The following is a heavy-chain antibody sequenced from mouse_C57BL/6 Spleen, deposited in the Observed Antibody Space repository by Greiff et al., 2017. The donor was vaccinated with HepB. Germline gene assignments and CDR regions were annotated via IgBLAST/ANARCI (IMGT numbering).Heavy chain of an antibody. CDR2: INYDGSST. V-gene: IGHV5-16*01. CDR1: GFTFSDYY. CDR3: ARAEAVDSSGYGFAY. Sequence: EVKLVESEGGLVQPGSSMKLSCTASGFTFSDYYMAWVRQVPEKGLEWVANINYDGSSTYYLDSLKSRFIISRDNAKNLLYLQMSSLKSEDTATYYCARAEAVDSSGYGFAYWGQGTLVTVSA. J-gene: IGHJ3*01. D-gene: IGHD3-2*02.